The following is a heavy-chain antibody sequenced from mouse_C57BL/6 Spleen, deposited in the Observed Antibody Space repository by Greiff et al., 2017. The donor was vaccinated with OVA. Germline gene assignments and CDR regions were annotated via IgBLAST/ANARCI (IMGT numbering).Heavy chain of an antibody. Sequence: VQLQQPGAELVRPGTSVKLSCKASGYTFTSYWMHWVKQRPGQGLEWIGVIDPSDSYTNYNQKFKGKATLTVDTSSSTAYMQLSSLTSEDSAVYYCASSDSSGPYYAMDYWGQGTSVTVSS. CDR1: GYTFTSYW. D-gene: IGHD3-2*02. J-gene: IGHJ4*01. CDR3: ASSDSSGPYYAMDY. V-gene: IGHV1-59*01. CDR2: IDPSDSYT.